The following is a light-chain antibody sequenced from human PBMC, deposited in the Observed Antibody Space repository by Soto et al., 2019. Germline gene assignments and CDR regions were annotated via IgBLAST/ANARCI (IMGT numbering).Light chain of an antibody. J-gene: IGKJ1*01. CDR3: QQYNNWPQT. CDR2: GVS. V-gene: IGKV3-15*01. CDR1: QSVGTN. Sequence: ERVMTQSPVTLSVSPGESVTLSCRASQSVGTNLAWYQQKPGQAPSLIIYGVSTRATGIPTRFSGSGSGRQFTLTISSLQSEDFAVYYCQQYNNWPQTFGQGTKV.